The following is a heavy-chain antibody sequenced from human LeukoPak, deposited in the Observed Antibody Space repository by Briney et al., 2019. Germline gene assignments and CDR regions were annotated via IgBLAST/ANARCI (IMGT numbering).Heavy chain of an antibody. Sequence: SETLSLTCAVYGGSFSGYYWTWIRQPPGKGLEWIGFISYSGNTNYNPSLKSRVTISLDTSKNQFSLKLISVTAADTAVYYCARRPVRGVNYYYYYMDVWGKGTTVTISS. CDR2: ISYSGNT. D-gene: IGHD3-10*01. J-gene: IGHJ6*03. V-gene: IGHV4-59*01. CDR3: ARRPVRGVNYYYYYMDV. CDR1: GGSFSGYY.